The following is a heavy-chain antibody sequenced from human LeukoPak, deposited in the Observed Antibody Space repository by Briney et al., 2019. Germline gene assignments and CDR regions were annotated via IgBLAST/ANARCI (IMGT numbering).Heavy chain of an antibody. CDR1: GFTFSSYG. J-gene: IGHJ4*02. D-gene: IGHD6-19*01. CDR2: ISYDGSNK. V-gene: IGHV3-30*03. Sequence: GGSLRLSCAASGFTFSSYGMHWVRQAPGKGLEWVAVISYDGSNKYYADSVKGRFTISRDNSKNTLYLQMNSLRAEDTAVYYCASHSGWYHFDYWGQGTLVTVSS. CDR3: ASHSGWYHFDY.